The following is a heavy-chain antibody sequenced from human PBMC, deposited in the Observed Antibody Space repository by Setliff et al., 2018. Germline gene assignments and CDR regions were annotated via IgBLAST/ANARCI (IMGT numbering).Heavy chain of an antibody. CDR1: GYTFTSYD. CDR2: ISAYNGNT. J-gene: IGHJ4*02. D-gene: IGHD4-4*01. Sequence: ASVKVSCKASGYTFTSYDINWVRQATGQGLEWMGWISAYNGNTNYAQKLQGRVTITRDTSASTAYMELSSLRSEDTAVYYCARDLWPHYTFDYWGQGTLVTVSS. V-gene: IGHV1-18*01. CDR3: ARDLWPHYTFDY.